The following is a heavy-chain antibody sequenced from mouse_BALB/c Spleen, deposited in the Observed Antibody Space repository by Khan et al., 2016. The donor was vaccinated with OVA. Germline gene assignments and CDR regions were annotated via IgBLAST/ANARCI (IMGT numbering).Heavy chain of an antibody. Sequence: EVELVESGGDLVKPGGSLKLSCAASGFTFSAYSMSWVRQIPDKRLEWVATISSGADYTYYPDGVKGRFTISRDNAKNTLYLQMSSLKSEDTAMYYCASHLTGSFAYWGQGTLVTVSA. D-gene: IGHD4-1*01. CDR3: ASHLTGSFAY. V-gene: IGHV5-6*01. CDR2: ISSGADYT. CDR1: GFTFSAYS. J-gene: IGHJ3*01.